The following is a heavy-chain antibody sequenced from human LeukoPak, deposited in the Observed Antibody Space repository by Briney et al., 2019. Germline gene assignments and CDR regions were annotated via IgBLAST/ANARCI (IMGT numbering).Heavy chain of an antibody. CDR3: ARMSGIAVAAIWISYFDY. J-gene: IGHJ4*02. CDR1: GFTFGAYY. Sequence: VESLRLSCAASGFTFGAYYMTWVRQAPGKGLEWVANIKQDGSEKYYVDSVKGRFTISRDNANNSLYLQMNSLRAEDTAVYYCARMSGIAVAAIWISYFDYWGQGTLVTVSS. V-gene: IGHV3-7*03. CDR2: IKQDGSEK. D-gene: IGHD6-19*01.